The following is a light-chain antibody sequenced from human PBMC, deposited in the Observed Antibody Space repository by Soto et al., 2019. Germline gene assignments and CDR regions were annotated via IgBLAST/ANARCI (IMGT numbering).Light chain of an antibody. Sequence: EIMLTQSPPTLSLSPGIRATLSCRASQNISNYLIWYQQKPGQAPRLLIYGASRRATGIPDRFTGSGSGTDFTLTITRLEPEDFAVYFCQQYNSWPITFGQGTRLEIK. J-gene: IGKJ5*01. CDR2: GAS. CDR1: QNISNY. V-gene: IGKV3-11*01. CDR3: QQYNSWPIT.